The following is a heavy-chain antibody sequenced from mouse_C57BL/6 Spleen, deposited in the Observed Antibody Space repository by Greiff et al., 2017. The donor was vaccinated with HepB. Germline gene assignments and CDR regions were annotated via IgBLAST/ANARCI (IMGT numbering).Heavy chain of an antibody. V-gene: IGHV5-12*01. CDR2: ISNGGGST. J-gene: IGHJ2*01. CDR3: ARQVYDGYLDY. D-gene: IGHD2-3*01. CDR1: GFTFSDYY. Sequence: EVKLVESGGGLVQPGGSLKLSCAASGFTFSDYYMYWVRQTPEKRLEWVAYISNGGGSTYYPDTVKGRFTISRDNAKNTLYLQMSRLKSEDTAMYYCARQVYDGYLDYWGQGTTLTVSS.